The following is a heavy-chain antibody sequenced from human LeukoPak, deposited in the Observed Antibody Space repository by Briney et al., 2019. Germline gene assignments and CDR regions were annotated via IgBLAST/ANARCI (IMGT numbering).Heavy chain of an antibody. Sequence: GGSLRLSCAASGFTFNSYGMSWVRRAPGKGLEWGSAISVSGDIIHYSDSVKGRFTISRDNSKNTLYLQMDSLRAEDTAVYYCAKFGGSGLNNWFDPWGQGTLVTVSS. J-gene: IGHJ5*02. D-gene: IGHD3-10*01. CDR1: GFTFNSYG. CDR3: AKFGGSGLNNWFDP. V-gene: IGHV3-23*01. CDR2: ISVSGDII.